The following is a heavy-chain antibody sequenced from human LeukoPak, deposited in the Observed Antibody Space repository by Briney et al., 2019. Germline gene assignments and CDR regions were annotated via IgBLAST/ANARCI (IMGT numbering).Heavy chain of an antibody. CDR2: ISYDGSNK. Sequence: GRSLRLSCAASGFTFNNYGMHWVRQAPGKGLEWVAIISYDGSNKYYADSVKGRFTISRDNSKNTLYLQMNSLRAEDTAVYYCAKDVYWGQGTLVTVSS. J-gene: IGHJ4*02. CDR1: GFTFNNYG. V-gene: IGHV3-30*18. CDR3: AKDVY.